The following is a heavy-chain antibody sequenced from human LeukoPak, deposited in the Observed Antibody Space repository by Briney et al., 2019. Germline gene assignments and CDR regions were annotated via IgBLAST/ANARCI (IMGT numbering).Heavy chain of an antibody. CDR2: ISYDGNNK. CDR1: GFIFSAFG. J-gene: IGHJ4*02. CDR3: AGDDSSGHYPSCSDY. V-gene: IGHV3-30*03. Sequence: PGTSLRLSCAASGFIFSAFGIHWVRQAPGKGLEWVALISYDGNNKYYADSVKGRFTISRDDSTNTVYLDMYDLRAEDTAVCLCAGDDSSGHYPSCSDYWGQGTLVTVSS. D-gene: IGHD3-22*01.